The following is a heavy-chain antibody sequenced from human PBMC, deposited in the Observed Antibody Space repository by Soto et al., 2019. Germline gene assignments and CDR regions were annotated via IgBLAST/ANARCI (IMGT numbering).Heavy chain of an antibody. D-gene: IGHD5-18*01. V-gene: IGHV3-74*01. CDR2: VYGDGSVI. CDR1: GFTFIAYW. Sequence: GGSLRLSCAPSGFTFIAYWMHWVRQAPGKGLVWISRVYGDGSVICYADSVRGRCTISRANAKNTLCLQINCLRAEHTPIYSFSGEGRGSSYGNGALDIWGQASMITV. J-gene: IGHJ3*02. CDR3: SGEGRGSSYGNGALDI.